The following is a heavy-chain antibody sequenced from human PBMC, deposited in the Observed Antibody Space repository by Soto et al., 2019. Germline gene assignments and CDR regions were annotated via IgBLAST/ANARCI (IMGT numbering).Heavy chain of an antibody. D-gene: IGHD2-2*01. Sequence: ALRLSCAASGFTFISYSMNWVRQAPGKGLEWVSSISSSSSYIYYADSVKGRFTISRDNAKNSLYLQMNSLRAEDTAVYYCARVGGYCSSTSKCDYWGQGTLVTVSS. CDR2: ISSSSSYI. V-gene: IGHV3-21*01. CDR3: ARVGGYCSSTSKCDY. CDR1: GFTFISYS. J-gene: IGHJ4*02.